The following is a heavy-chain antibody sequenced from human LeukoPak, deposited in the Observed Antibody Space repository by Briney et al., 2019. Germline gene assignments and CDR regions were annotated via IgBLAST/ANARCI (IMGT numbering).Heavy chain of an antibody. CDR1: GGSISSYY. D-gene: IGHD3-3*01. V-gene: IGHV4-59*01. CDR2: IYYSGST. CDR3: ARAVPHVKTYYDSWDEGYYYYYMDV. J-gene: IGHJ6*03. Sequence: SETLSLTCTVSGGSISSYYWSWLRQPPGKGLEWIGYIYYSGSTNYNPSLKSRVTISVDTSKNQFSLKLSSVTAADTAVYYCARAVPHVKTYYDSWDEGYYYYYMDVWGKGTTVTVSS.